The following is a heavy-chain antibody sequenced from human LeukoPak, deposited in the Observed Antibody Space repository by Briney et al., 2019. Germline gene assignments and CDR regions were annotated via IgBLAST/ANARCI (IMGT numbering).Heavy chain of an antibody. CDR1: GFTFSRYW. CDR3: AREVYSSGWSSFDY. J-gene: IGHJ4*02. V-gene: IGHV3-74*01. D-gene: IGHD6-19*01. CDR2: INSDGSRT. Sequence: RGSLRLSCAASGFTFSRYWMHWVRQAPGKGLVWVSRINSDGSRTIHADSVTGRFTISRDHANNPLYLQMTGLRAEDKAVYYCAREVYSSGWSSFDYWGQGTLVTVSS.